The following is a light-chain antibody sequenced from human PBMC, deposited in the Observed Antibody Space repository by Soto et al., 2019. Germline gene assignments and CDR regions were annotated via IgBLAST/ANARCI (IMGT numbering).Light chain of an antibody. CDR1: SSDIGGYKY. Sequence: QSALTQPASVSGSPGQSITISCTGTSSDIGGYKYVSWYQQYPGEAPKLIIYEVSNRPSGVSNRFSGSKSGNTASLTISGLQAEDEADYHCSSYTSINSRVFGTGTKVTVL. J-gene: IGLJ1*01. CDR3: SSYTSINSRV. CDR2: EVS. V-gene: IGLV2-14*03.